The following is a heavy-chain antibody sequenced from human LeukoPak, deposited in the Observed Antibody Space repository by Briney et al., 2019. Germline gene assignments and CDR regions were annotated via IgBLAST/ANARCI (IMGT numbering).Heavy chain of an antibody. CDR2: IIPIFGTA. CDR3: AGAYSGYDLFDY. V-gene: IGHV1-69*13. J-gene: IGHJ4*02. CDR1: GYTFTDYY. Sequence: SVKVSCKASGYTFTDYYFHWVRQAPGQGLEWMGGIIPIFGTANYAQKFQGRVAITADESTSTAYMEVSSLRSEDTAVYYCAGAYSGYDLFDYWGQGILVTVSS. D-gene: IGHD5-12*01.